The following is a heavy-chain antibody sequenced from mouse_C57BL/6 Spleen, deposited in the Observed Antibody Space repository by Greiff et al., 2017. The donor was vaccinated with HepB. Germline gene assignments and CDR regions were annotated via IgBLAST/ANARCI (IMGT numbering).Heavy chain of an antibody. CDR3: ARGGYYPAWFAY. J-gene: IGHJ3*01. Sequence: DVQLVESGPELVKPGASVKMSCKASGYTFTDYNMHWVKQSHGKSLEWIGYINPNNGGTSYNQKFKGKATLTVNKSSSTAYMELRSLTSEDSAVYYCARGGYYPAWFAYWGQGTLVTVSA. D-gene: IGHD2-3*01. CDR1: GYTFTDYN. V-gene: IGHV1-22*01. CDR2: INPNNGGT.